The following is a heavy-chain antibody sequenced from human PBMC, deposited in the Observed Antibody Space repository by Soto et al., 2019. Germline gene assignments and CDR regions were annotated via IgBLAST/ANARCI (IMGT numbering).Heavy chain of an antibody. CDR1: GFTFSSYG. CDR3: AREATYYYDSSGYYYFDS. CDR2: IWYDGSNK. V-gene: IGHV3-33*01. D-gene: IGHD3-22*01. J-gene: IGHJ4*02. Sequence: GGSLRLSCAASGFTFSSYGMHWVRQAPGKGLEWVAVIWYDGSNKYYADSVKGRFTISRDNSKNTLYPQMNSLRAEDTAVYYCAREATYYYDSSGYYYFDSWGQGTLVTVSS.